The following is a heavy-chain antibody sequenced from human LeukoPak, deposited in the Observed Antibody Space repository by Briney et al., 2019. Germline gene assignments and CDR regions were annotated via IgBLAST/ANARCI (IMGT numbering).Heavy chain of an antibody. CDR1: GFTFSSYE. J-gene: IGHJ4*02. CDR3: ARDWGGGTHDY. V-gene: IGHV3-48*03. Sequence: SGGSLRLSCAASGFTFSSYEMNWVRQAPGKGLEWVSYISNSGSTIYHADSVKGRFTISRDNAKNSLYLQMNSLRAEDTAVYYCARDWGGGTHDYWGQGTLVTASS. D-gene: IGHD3-10*01. CDR2: ISNSGSTI.